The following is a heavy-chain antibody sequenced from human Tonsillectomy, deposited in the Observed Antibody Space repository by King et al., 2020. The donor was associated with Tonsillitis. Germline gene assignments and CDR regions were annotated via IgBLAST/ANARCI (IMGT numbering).Heavy chain of an antibody. CDR1: GFTFSDYY. Sequence: QVQLVESGGALVKPGGSLRLSCVGSGFTFSDYYMSWIRQAPGKGLEVISYISSSGSTIYYADSVKGRFTISRDNAKKSLYLHMSSLRAEDSAMFYCTRSPPPGAELVYFEYWGQGTVVTVSS. CDR2: ISSSGSTI. V-gene: IGHV3-11*01. CDR3: TRSPPPGAELVYFEY. D-gene: IGHD1-14*01. J-gene: IGHJ4*02.